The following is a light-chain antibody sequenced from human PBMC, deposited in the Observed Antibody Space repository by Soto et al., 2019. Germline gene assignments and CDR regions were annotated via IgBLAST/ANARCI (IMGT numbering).Light chain of an antibody. V-gene: IGLV2-23*02. CDR2: EVS. Sequence: QSALTQPASVSGSPGQASTISCTGTSSDVGSYTLVSWYQQHPGKAPKLMIYEVSKRPSGVSNRFSGSKSGNTASLTISGLQAEDEADYYCCSYAGSSSVFGGGTKLTVL. CDR1: SSDVGSYTL. J-gene: IGLJ2*01. CDR3: CSYAGSSSV.